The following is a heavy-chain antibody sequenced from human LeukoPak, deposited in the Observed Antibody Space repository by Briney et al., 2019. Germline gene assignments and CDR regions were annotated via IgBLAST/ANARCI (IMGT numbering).Heavy chain of an antibody. CDR3: ANQPGLYDNGWSTTYHFFGLDV. V-gene: IGHV4-59*01. CDR2: IYYGGTT. CDR1: GGSMSGYY. J-gene: IGHJ6*02. D-gene: IGHD6-19*01. Sequence: PSETLSLTCTVSGGSMSGYYWSWIRQPPGKGLEWIGYIYYGGTTRYNPSLKSRLTISVDTSKNQFSLRLSSVTAADTAVYYCANQPGLYDNGWSTTYHFFGLDVWGQGTTVIVSS.